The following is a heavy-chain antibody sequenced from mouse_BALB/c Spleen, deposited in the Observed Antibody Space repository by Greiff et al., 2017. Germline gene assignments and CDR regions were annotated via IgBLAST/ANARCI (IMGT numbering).Heavy chain of an antibody. Sequence: EVQLVESGGGLVKPGGSLKLSCAASGFTFSSYAMSWVRQSPEKRLEWVAEISSGGSYTYYPDTVTGRFTISRDNAKNTLYLEMSSLRSEDTAMYYCARHYDYGFAYWGQGTLVTVSA. V-gene: IGHV5-9-4*01. D-gene: IGHD2-4*01. CDR1: GFTFSSYA. CDR2: ISSGGSYT. J-gene: IGHJ3*01. CDR3: ARHYDYGFAY.